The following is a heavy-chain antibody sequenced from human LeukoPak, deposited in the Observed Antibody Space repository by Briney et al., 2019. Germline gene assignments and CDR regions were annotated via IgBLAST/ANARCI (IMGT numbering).Heavy chain of an antibody. CDR2: IYTSGST. D-gene: IGHD1-26*01. V-gene: IGHV4-61*02. Sequence: SQTLSLTCTVSGGSISSGSYYWSWIRQPAGKGLEWIGRIYTSGSTNYNPSLKSRVTISVDTSKNQFSLKLSSATAADTAVYYCARSGSYLFWYFDLWGRGTLVTVSS. CDR1: GGSISSGSYY. CDR3: ARSGSYLFWYFDL. J-gene: IGHJ2*01.